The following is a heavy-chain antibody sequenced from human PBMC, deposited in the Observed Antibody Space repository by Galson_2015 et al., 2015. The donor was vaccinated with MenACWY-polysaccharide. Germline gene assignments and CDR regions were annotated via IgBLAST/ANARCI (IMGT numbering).Heavy chain of an antibody. CDR3: ARAPQVSYGPMDV. CDR1: GFTFSSYS. V-gene: IGHV3-21*01. CDR2: ISSSSSYI. D-gene: IGHD3-10*01. J-gene: IGHJ6*02. Sequence: SLRLSCAASGFTFSSYSMNWVRQAPGKGLEWVSSISSSSSYIYYADSVKGRFTISRDNAKNSLYLQMNSLRAEDTAVYYCARAPQVSYGPMDVWGQGTTVTVSS.